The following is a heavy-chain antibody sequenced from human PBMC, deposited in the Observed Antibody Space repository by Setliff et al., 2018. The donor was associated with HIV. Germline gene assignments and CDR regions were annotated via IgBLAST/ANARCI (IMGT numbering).Heavy chain of an antibody. D-gene: IGHD3-10*01. Sequence: SSETLSLTCTVSGGSTSTSGYYWGWIRQPPGKGREWIGSIHSSGSTYYNPSLKSRVTISVDTSKNQFSLKLKSVTAADTAVYYCATSAESGFGIHWGVFNIWGQGTRVTVSS. J-gene: IGHJ3*02. CDR1: GGSTSTSGYY. CDR3: ATSAESGFGIHWGVFNI. V-gene: IGHV4-39*01. CDR2: IHSSGST.